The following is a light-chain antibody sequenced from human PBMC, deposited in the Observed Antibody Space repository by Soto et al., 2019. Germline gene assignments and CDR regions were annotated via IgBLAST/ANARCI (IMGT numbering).Light chain of an antibody. CDR1: SSDVGGYNY. J-gene: IGLJ1*01. Sequence: QSALTQPASVSGSPGQSITISCTGTSSDVGGYNYVSWYQQHPGKAPKVMIYDVSNRPSGVSNRFSGSKSGNTASLTISGLQAEDEADYYCSSYTSSSTLDAYVFGTGT. CDR3: SSYTSSSTLDAYV. CDR2: DVS. V-gene: IGLV2-14*01.